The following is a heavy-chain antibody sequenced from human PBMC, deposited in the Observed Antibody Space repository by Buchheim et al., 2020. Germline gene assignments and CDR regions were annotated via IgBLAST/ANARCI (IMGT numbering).Heavy chain of an antibody. CDR3: AKDLVLMVYAAFDY. D-gene: IGHD2-8*01. V-gene: IGHV3-33*03. CDR1: GFTFTTYG. CDR2: IWYDGSNP. J-gene: IGHJ4*02. Sequence: QVHLVESGGGVVQPGRSLRLSCAASGFTFTTYGMHWVRQAPGKGLEWVALIWYDGSNPYYADSVKGRFTISRDNAKNSLYLQMNSLRAEDTAVYYCAKDLVLMVYAAFDYWGQGTL.